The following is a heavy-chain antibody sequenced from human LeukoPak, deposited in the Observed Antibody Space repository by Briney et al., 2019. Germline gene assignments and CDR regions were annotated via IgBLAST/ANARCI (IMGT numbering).Heavy chain of an antibody. CDR3: AKDGFDIVVVPAAMWEEGYFDY. D-gene: IGHD2-2*01. J-gene: IGHJ4*02. CDR2: ISGSGGST. CDR1: VFTFSSYA. Sequence: GWSLRLSCAASVFTFSSYAMSWVRQAPGKGLEWVSAISGSGGSTYYADSVKGRYTISRDNSKNTLYLQMNSLRAEDTAVYYCAKDGFDIVVVPAAMWEEGYFDYWGQGTLVTVSS. V-gene: IGHV3-23*01.